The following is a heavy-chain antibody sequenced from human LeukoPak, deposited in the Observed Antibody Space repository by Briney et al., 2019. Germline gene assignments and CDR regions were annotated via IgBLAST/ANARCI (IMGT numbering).Heavy chain of an antibody. CDR1: GFTFSSYS. Sequence: GGSLRLSCAASGFTFSSYSMNWVRQAPGKGLEWVSSISSSSSYIYYADSVKGRFTISRDNAKNSLYLQMNSLRAEDTAVYYCARADRLGYCSSTSCYTNYYYGMDVWGQGTTVTVSS. D-gene: IGHD2-2*02. CDR2: ISSSSSYI. CDR3: ARADRLGYCSSTSCYTNYYYGMDV. J-gene: IGHJ6*02. V-gene: IGHV3-21*01.